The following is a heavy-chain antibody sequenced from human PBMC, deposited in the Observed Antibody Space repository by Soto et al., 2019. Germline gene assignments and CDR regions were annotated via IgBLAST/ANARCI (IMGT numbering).Heavy chain of an antibody. J-gene: IGHJ4*02. D-gene: IGHD2-8*01. CDR3: PRSTYTYGLLIDY. CDR2: VYWTGST. V-gene: IGHV4-39*01. CDR1: GDSITTNGYY. Sequence: SETLSLTCSVSGDSITTNGYYWGWIRQPPGKGLQWIGNVYWTGSTFSHPSLTSRVFISVDTSKNEFSLRLTSVTAADTAVYYCPRSTYTYGLLIDYWGPGTLVTVSS.